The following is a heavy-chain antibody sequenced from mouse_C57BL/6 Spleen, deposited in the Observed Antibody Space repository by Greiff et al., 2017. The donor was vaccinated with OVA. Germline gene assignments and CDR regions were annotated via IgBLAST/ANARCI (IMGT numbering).Heavy chain of an antibody. J-gene: IGHJ3*01. CDR2: IWSGGST. Sequence: VKLQESGPGLVQPSQSLSIPCTVSGFSLTSYGVHWVRQSPGKGLEWLGVIWSGGSTAYNAAFISSMGISKDNSKSQVFFKMNSLQADDTAIYYCARNGDYYGSSPLAYWGQGTLVTVSA. V-gene: IGHV2-2*01. CDR3: ARNGDYYGSSPLAY. CDR1: GFSLTSYG. D-gene: IGHD1-1*01.